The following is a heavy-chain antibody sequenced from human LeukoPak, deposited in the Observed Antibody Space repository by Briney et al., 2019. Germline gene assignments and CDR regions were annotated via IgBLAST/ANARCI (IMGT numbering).Heavy chain of an antibody. V-gene: IGHV4-39*01. CDR3: ARLIYYGMDV. D-gene: IGHD2-21*01. CDR1: GGSICSSSYC. Sequence: SETLSLTCTVPGGSICSSSYCWGWHRHPPGRGLEWIMSIYYSGSTCYNPSLKSQVTISVDTSKTQFSLKVSTVPAADTAVYYCARLIYYGMDVWGQGTTVTVSS. CDR2: IYYSGST. J-gene: IGHJ6*02.